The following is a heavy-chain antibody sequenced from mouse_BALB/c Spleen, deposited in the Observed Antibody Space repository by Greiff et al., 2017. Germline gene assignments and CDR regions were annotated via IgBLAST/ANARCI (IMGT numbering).Heavy chain of an antibody. V-gene: IGHV2-2*02. D-gene: IGHD3-2*02. J-gene: IGHJ4*01. Sequence: VKLMESGPGLVQPSQSLSITCTVSGFSLTSYGVHWVRQSPGKGLEWLGVIWSGGSTDYNAAFISRLSISKDNSKSQVFFKMNSLQANDTAIYYCASPSVYYYAMDYWGQGTSVTVSS. CDR2: IWSGGST. CDR1: GFSLTSYG. CDR3: ASPSVYYYAMDY.